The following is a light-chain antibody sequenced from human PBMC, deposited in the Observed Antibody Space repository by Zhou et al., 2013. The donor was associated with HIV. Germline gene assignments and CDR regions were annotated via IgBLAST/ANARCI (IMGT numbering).Light chain of an antibody. Sequence: IQMTQSPSSLSASVGDRVTLTCRASQGITNTLAWYQQKPGKPPKLLIYDASTLDTGVPSRFSGSGSGTDFTLTISGLQPDDFATYSCQQFYTLPLTFGGGPRWRS. J-gene: IGKJ4*01. CDR3: QQFYTLPLT. V-gene: IGKV1-13*02. CDR1: QGITNT. CDR2: DAS.